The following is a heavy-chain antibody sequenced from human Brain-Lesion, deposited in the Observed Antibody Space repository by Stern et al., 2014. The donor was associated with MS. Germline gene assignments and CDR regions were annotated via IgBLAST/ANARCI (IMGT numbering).Heavy chain of an antibody. CDR3: ARGAGVFDS. Sequence: VQLVESGPGLVKPSETLSLTCTVSGGSIGRSSYYWGWIRQPPGKGLEWIGNIFYTGSTFYDPFLKSRVTISVDTSHNHFSLSLNSVTAADTAVYYCARGAGVFDSWGQGTLVTVSP. V-gene: IGHV4-39*02. CDR2: IFYTGST. J-gene: IGHJ4*02. CDR1: GGSIGRSSYY. D-gene: IGHD6-19*01.